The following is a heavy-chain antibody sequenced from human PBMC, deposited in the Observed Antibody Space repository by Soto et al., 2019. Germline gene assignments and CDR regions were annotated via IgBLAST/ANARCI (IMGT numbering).Heavy chain of an antibody. CDR2: IIPIFGTA. CDR3: AAMVRVVIRVDFDY. D-gene: IGHD3-10*01. CDR1: GGTFSSYA. V-gene: IGHV1-69*01. J-gene: IGHJ4*02. Sequence: QVQRVQSGAEVKKPGSSVKVSCKASGGTFSSYAISWVRQAPGQGLEWMGEIIPIFGTANYAQKFQGRVTITADESTSTADMELSSLRSEDTAVYYCAAMVRVVIRVDFDYWGQGTLVTVSS.